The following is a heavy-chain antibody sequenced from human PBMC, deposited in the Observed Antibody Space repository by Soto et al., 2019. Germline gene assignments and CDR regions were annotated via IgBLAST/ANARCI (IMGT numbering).Heavy chain of an antibody. D-gene: IGHD5-12*01. J-gene: IGHJ4*02. Sequence: SETXSLTCTVSGRAISSYYWSWIRQPPGKGLEWIGYIYYTGSTNYNPSLKSRVTISVDTSKNQFSLKLSSVTAADTAVYYCATSPVEMATIYYFDYWGEGTLVTVSS. CDR3: ATSPVEMATIYYFDY. CDR2: IYYTGST. CDR1: GRAISSYY. V-gene: IGHV4-59*01.